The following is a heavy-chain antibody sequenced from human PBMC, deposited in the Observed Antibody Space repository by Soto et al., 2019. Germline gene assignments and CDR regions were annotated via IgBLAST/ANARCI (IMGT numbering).Heavy chain of an antibody. Sequence: QMQLVQSGAEVKPPGASVKVSCKASGYSFTSYQIHWVRQAPGQGLELMGIINPSGGRITYAQTFQGRVLMTRDTPTSTLYMELRSLRSEDTAVYYCARDVPPTTTGVGPVYTMHVWGQGTTVTVS. CDR1: GYSFTSYQ. D-gene: IGHD1-1*01. CDR3: ARDVPPTTTGVGPVYTMHV. V-gene: IGHV1-46*01. CDR2: INPSGGRI. J-gene: IGHJ6*02.